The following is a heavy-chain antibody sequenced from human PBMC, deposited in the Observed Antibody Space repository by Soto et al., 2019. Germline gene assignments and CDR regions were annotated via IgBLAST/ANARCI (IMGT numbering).Heavy chain of an antibody. D-gene: IGHD5-12*01. CDR3: TRHLDVDIVATSRGEYYYYGMDV. CDR2: IRSKANSYAT. J-gene: IGHJ6*02. V-gene: IGHV3-73*01. Sequence: GGSLRLSCAASGFTFSGSAMHWVRQASGKGLEWVGRIRSKANSYATAYAASVKGRFTISRDDSKNTAYLQMNSLKTEDTAVYYCTRHLDVDIVATSRGEYYYYGMDVWGQGTTVTVSS. CDR1: GFTFSGSA.